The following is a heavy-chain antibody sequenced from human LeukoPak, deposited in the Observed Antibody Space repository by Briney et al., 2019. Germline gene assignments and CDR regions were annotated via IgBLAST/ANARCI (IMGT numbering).Heavy chain of an antibody. D-gene: IGHD1-7*01. CDR1: EFTVSSNY. Sequence: PGGSLGLSCAASEFTVSSNYMTWVRQAPGKGLEWVSVIYSVGSTYYADSVKGRFTISRDNYKNTLYLQMNSLRAEDTAVYYCAKEASIIGTTYHYYYMDVWGKGTTVTVSS. J-gene: IGHJ6*03. CDR2: IYSVGST. V-gene: IGHV3-53*01. CDR3: AKEASIIGTTYHYYYMDV.